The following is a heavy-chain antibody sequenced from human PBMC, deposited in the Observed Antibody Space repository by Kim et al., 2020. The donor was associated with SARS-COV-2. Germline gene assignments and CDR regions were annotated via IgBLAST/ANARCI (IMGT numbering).Heavy chain of an antibody. Sequence: PTQKGRVTIPVDASKNQYALKLSSVTAADTAVYYCARGGPWIQLGGEFDYWGQGTLVTVSS. V-gene: IGHV4-34*01. D-gene: IGHD5-18*01. J-gene: IGHJ4*02. CDR3: ARGGPWIQLGGEFDY.